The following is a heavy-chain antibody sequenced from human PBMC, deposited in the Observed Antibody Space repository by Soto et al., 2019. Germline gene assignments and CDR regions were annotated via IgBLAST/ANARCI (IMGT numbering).Heavy chain of an antibody. CDR2: IYWDDDK. Sequence: QITLKESGPTLVKPTQTLTLTCTFSGFSLSTSGVGVGWIRQPPGKALEWLALIYWDDDKRYSPSLKSRLTITKDTSKNQVVLTMTNMDPVDTATYYCAHTYCSDGSRWLGLFDYWGQGTLVTVSS. CDR1: GFSLSTSGVG. J-gene: IGHJ4*02. D-gene: IGHD2-15*01. V-gene: IGHV2-5*02. CDR3: AHTYCSDGSRWLGLFDY.